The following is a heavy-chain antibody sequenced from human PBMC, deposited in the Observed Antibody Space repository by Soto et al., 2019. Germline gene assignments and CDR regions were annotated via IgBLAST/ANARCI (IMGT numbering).Heavy chain of an antibody. Sequence: QVQLVQSGAEGRKPGASVKVSCKAFGYTFTLYYIHWVRQAPGQGLEWKGIINPNGGTTSYSEKFKGKVNMTRDTSTSTVYMELSSLRSEDTAVYYCARGYGDYGGRFDFWGQGTLVTVSS. CDR3: ARGYGDYGGRFDF. D-gene: IGHD4-17*01. J-gene: IGHJ4*02. CDR2: INPNGGTT. CDR1: GYTFTLYY. V-gene: IGHV1-46*03.